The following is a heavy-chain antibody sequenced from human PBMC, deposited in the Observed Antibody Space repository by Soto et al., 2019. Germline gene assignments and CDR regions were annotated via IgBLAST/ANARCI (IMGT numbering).Heavy chain of an antibody. CDR1: GGTFSSYA. J-gene: IGHJ6*02. V-gene: IGHV1-69*12. D-gene: IGHD3-3*01. CDR2: IIPIFGTA. CDR3: PRRNTIFYGMDV. Sequence: QVQLVQSGAEVKKPGSSVKVSCMASGGTFSSYAISWVRQDPGQGLEWLGGIIPIFGTANYAQTFQGRVTITADESTSTAYMEFSSLKSEDTAVYYCPRRNTIFYGMDVWGQGTTVTVSS.